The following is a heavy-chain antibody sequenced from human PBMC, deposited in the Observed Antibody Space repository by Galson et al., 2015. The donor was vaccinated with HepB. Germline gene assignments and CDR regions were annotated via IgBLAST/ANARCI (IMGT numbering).Heavy chain of an antibody. CDR1: GFTFDDYA. CDR3: AKDIRSGYSYGFLY. J-gene: IGHJ4*02. D-gene: IGHD5-18*01. V-gene: IGHV3-9*01. Sequence: SLRLSCAASGFTFDDYAMHWVRQAPGKGLEWVSGISWNSGSIGYADSVKGRFTISRDNAKNSLYLQMNSLRAEDTALYYCAKDIRSGYSYGFLYWGQGTLVTVSS. CDR2: ISWNSGSI.